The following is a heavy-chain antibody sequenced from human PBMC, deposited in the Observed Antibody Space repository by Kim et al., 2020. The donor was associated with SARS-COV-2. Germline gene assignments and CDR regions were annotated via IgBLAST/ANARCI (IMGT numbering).Heavy chain of an antibody. J-gene: IGHJ5*02. V-gene: IGHV4-59*08. D-gene: IGHD3-16*01. CDR2: IYYSGST. Sequence: SETLSLTCTVSGGSISSYYWSWIRQPPGKVLEWIGYIYYSGSTNYNPSLKSRVTISVDTSKNQFSLELSSVTAADSAVYYCARQRSHDDPYNSFDPGGQGTLLTVA. CDR1: GGSISSYY. CDR3: ARQRSHDDPYNSFDP.